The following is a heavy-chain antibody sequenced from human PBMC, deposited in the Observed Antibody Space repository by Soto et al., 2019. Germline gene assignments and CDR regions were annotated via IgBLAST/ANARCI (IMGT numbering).Heavy chain of an antibody. J-gene: IGHJ3*02. CDR1: GGSMRENDYY. CDR2: IYDTWTT. CDR3: ARGIVRGGFDI. V-gene: IGHV4-30-4*01. D-gene: IGHD3-10*02. Sequence: QVQLQEAGPGLVRPSQTLSLTCTHAGGSMRENDYYWSCLRQSPGQGLQWIGYIYDTWTTSYSPSIKCGVTMSEDTSRNQFSLKLTSVTAADTALYFCARGIVRGGFDIWGQWTLVIVSS.